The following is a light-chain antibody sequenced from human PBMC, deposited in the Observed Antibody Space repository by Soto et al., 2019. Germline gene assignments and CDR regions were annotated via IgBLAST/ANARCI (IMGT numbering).Light chain of an antibody. CDR2: DAS. CDR1: QSVSSL. V-gene: IGKV3-11*01. Sequence: IVLTQSPATLSLWPGETAILSCRASQSVSSLLSWYHQKPGQAPRLLIYDASSRAPGVPARFRGSGSGTDFTLTISSLEPEDFALYYCQQRSSWITFGQGTRLEIE. J-gene: IGKJ5*01. CDR3: QQRSSWIT.